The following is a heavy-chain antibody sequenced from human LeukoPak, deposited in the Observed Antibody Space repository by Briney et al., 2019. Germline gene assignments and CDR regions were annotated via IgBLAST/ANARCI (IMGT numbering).Heavy chain of an antibody. Sequence: PGGSLRLSCAASGFTFSSYAMHWVRQAPGKGLEGVAVISYDGSNKYYADSVKGRFTISRDNSKNTLYLQMNSLRAEDTAVYYCARGFRIAVAGTIGYWGQGTLVTVSS. CDR3: ARGFRIAVAGTIGY. J-gene: IGHJ4*02. D-gene: IGHD6-19*01. V-gene: IGHV3-30-3*01. CDR1: GFTFSSYA. CDR2: ISYDGSNK.